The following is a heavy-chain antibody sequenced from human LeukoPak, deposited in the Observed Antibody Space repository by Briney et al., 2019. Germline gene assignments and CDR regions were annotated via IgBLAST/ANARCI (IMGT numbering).Heavy chain of an antibody. J-gene: IGHJ4*02. Sequence: GRSLRLSCAASGFTFDDYAMHWVRQAPGKGLELVSGISWNSGNIDYADSVKGRFTISRDNAKNSLYLQMNSLRAEDTALYYCAKDYDSSAYPPYYFDYWGQGTLVTVSS. CDR3: AKDYDSSAYPPYYFDY. V-gene: IGHV3-9*01. D-gene: IGHD3-22*01. CDR2: ISWNSGNI. CDR1: GFTFDDYA.